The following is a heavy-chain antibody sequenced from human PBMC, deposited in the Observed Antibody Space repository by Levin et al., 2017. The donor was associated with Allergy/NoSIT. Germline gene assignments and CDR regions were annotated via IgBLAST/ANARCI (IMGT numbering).Heavy chain of an antibody. CDR1: GFTVSSNY. Sequence: GESLKISCAASGFTVSSNYMSWVRQAPGKGLEWVSVIYSGGSTYYADSVKGRFTISRDTSKNTLFLQMNSLRAEDTAVYYCARVLQLRSGAFDIWGRGTMATVSS. D-gene: IGHD2-15*01. CDR3: ARVLQLRSGAFDI. V-gene: IGHV3-53*01. J-gene: IGHJ3*02. CDR2: IYSGGST.